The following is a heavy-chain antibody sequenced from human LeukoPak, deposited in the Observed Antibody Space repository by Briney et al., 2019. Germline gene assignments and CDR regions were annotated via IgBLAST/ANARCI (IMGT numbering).Heavy chain of an antibody. Sequence: PSETLSLTATVSAGTINSNYWSWHRQRAGKELEWFVRTYTSGSTNYNPSLKSRVTMSVDTSKNQFSLKLSSVTAADTAVYYCAREDSYGHPNWFDPWGQGTLVTVSS. CDR3: AREDSYGHPNWFDP. J-gene: IGHJ5*02. CDR2: TYTSGST. CDR1: AGTINSNY. D-gene: IGHD5-18*01. V-gene: IGHV4-4*07.